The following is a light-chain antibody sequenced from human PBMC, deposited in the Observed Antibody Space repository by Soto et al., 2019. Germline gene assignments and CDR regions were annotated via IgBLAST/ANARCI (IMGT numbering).Light chain of an antibody. CDR1: QSISTY. CDR2: AAS. CDR3: QQSYSAPPT. Sequence: DIQMTQSPSSLSASVGDRVTITCRASQSISTYLNWYQQKVGKAPKLLIYAASSLQSGVPARFSGSGSGTDFTLTISSLQPEDCATYCCQQSYSAPPTFGGGTKVEIK. V-gene: IGKV1-39*01. J-gene: IGKJ4*01.